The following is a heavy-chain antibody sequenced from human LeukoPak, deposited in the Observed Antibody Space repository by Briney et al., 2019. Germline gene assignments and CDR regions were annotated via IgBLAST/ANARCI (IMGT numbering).Heavy chain of an antibody. CDR2: IYTSGST. Sequence: SETLSLTCTVSGGSISSGSYYWSWIRQPAGKGLEWIGRIYTSGSTNYNPSLKRRVTISVDTSKNQFSLKLSSVTAADTPVYYCAREPLYGSGKGNDYWGQGTLVTVSS. CDR1: GGSISSGSYY. CDR3: AREPLYGSGKGNDY. D-gene: IGHD3-10*01. J-gene: IGHJ4*02. V-gene: IGHV4-61*02.